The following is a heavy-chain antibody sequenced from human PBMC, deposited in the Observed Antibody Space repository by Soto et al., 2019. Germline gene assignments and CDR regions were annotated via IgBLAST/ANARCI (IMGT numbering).Heavy chain of an antibody. CDR3: AKGGVDCSGGSCYSNYFDY. Sequence: GSLRLSCAASGFTFSSYAMSWVRQAPGKGLEWVSAISGSGGSTYYADSVKGRFTISRDNSKNTLYLQMNSLRAEDTAVYYCAKGGVDCSGGSCYSNYFDYWGQGTMVTVYS. V-gene: IGHV3-23*01. D-gene: IGHD2-15*01. J-gene: IGHJ4*02. CDR2: ISGSGGST. CDR1: GFTFSSYA.